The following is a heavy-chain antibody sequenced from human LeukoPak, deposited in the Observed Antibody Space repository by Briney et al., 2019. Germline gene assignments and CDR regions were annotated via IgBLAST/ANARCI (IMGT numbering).Heavy chain of an antibody. CDR3: ASGGGGLLWFGEPWDY. CDR1: GGTFSSYA. Sequence: SVKVSCKASGGTFSSYAISWVRQAPGQGLEWMGGIIPIFGTANYAQKFQGRVTITADESTSTAYMELSSLRSEDTAVYYCASGGGGLLWFGEPWDYWGQGTLVTVSS. V-gene: IGHV1-69*13. J-gene: IGHJ4*02. CDR2: IIPIFGTA. D-gene: IGHD3-10*01.